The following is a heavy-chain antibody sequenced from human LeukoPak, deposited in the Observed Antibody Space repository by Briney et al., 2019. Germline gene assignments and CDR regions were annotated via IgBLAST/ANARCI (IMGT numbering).Heavy chain of an antibody. CDR3: ARGGSYFGE. J-gene: IGHJ4*02. D-gene: IGHD3-16*01. V-gene: IGHV4-59*11. CDR1: GGSISPHY. Sequence: PSETLSLTCTVSGGSISPHYWTWFRQPPGKGLEWIGYIYFTGTTNYNPSLRSRGTISVDASKNQFSLKLSSVTAADTAVYYCARGGSYFGEWGQGTLVTVSS. CDR2: IYFTGTT.